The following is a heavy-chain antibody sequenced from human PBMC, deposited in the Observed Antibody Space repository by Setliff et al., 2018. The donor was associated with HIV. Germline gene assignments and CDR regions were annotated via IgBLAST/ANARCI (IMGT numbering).Heavy chain of an antibody. V-gene: IGHV4-39*07. J-gene: IGHJ4*02. CDR3: ASQVPSMLGRSLGY. D-gene: IGHD2-8*01. CDR2: IYYSGST. Sequence: SETLSLTCTVSGGSISTNDYFWGWIRQHPGKGLEWIGNIYYSGSTYYNPSLTSRATISVDTSKNQFSLKLSSVTAADTAVYYCASQVPSMLGRSLGYWGQGTLVTVSS. CDR1: GGSISTNDYF.